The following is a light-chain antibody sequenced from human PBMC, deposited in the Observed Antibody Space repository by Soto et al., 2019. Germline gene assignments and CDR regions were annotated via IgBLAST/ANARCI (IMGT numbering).Light chain of an antibody. CDR3: QSYDSSLTGPKVL. V-gene: IGLV1-40*01. CDR1: SSNIGAGYD. CDR2: GNS. J-gene: IGLJ2*01. Sequence: QSVLTQPPSVSGAPGQRVTISCTGSSSNIGAGYDVHWYQQFPGPAPKLLIYGNSNRPSGVPARFSGSKSGSSASLAITGLQAEDEADYYCQSYDSSLTGPKVLFGGGTKLTVL.